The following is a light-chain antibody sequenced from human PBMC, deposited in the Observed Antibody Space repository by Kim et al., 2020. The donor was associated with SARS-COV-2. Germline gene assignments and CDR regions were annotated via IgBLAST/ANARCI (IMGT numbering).Light chain of an antibody. J-gene: IGKJ4*01. CDR2: AAS. CDR1: QGISSD. CDR3: QKYNSAPALT. Sequence: DIQMTQSPSSLSASVGDRVTITCRASQGISSDLAWYQQKPGKIPRLLIYAASTLQSGVPSRFSGSGSGTDFTRTISSLQPEDFATYYCQKYNSAPALTFGGGTKVDIK. V-gene: IGKV1-27*01.